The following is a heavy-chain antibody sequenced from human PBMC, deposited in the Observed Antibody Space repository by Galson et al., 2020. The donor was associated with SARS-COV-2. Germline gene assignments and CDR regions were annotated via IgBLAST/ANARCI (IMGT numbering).Heavy chain of an antibody. J-gene: IGHJ3*02. V-gene: IGHV3-21*01. Sequence: GGSLRLSCAASGFTFSSHAMHWVRQAPGKGLEWVSSISSSSSYIYYADSVKGRFTISRDNAKNSLYLQMNSLRAEDTAMYYCAREYATVTTHAFEIWGQGTMVTVSS. D-gene: IGHD4-17*01. CDR3: AREYATVTTHAFEI. CDR2: ISSSSSYI. CDR1: GFTFSSHA.